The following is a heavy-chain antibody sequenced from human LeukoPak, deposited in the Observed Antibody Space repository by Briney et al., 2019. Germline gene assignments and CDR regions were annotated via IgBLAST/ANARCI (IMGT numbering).Heavy chain of an antibody. CDR1: GGSISSGSYY. CDR2: IYTSGST. CDR3: ARDYPEHSSSWYYQGYYYYYMDV. Sequence: SQTLSLTCTVSGGSISSGSYYWSWIRQPAGKGLEWIGRIYTSGSTNYNPSLKSRVTISVDTSKNQFSLKLSSVTAADTAVYYCARDYPEHSSSWYYQGYYYYYMDVWGKGTAVTVSS. V-gene: IGHV4-61*02. D-gene: IGHD6-13*01. J-gene: IGHJ6*03.